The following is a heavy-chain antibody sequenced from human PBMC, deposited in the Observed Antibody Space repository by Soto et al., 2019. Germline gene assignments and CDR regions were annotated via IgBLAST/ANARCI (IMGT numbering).Heavy chain of an antibody. Sequence: SETLSLTCTVSGGSISSGDYYWSWIRQPPGKGLEWIGYIYYSGSTYYNPSLKSRVTISVDTSKNQFSLKLSSVTAADTAVYYCARDVRNFGGPFRFDPWGQGTLVTVSS. V-gene: IGHV4-30-4*01. D-gene: IGHD3-16*01. CDR3: ARDVRNFGGPFRFDP. CDR2: IYYSGST. CDR1: GGSISSGDYY. J-gene: IGHJ5*02.